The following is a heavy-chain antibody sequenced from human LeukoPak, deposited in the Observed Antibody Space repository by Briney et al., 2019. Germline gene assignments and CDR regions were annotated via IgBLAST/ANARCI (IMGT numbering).Heavy chain of an antibody. V-gene: IGHV3-23*01. D-gene: IGHD3-22*01. CDR2: ISGSGGGT. CDR1: GITLSNYG. J-gene: IGHJ4*03. Sequence: SGGSLRLSCAVSGITLSNYGMSWVRQAPGKGLEWVAGISGSGGGTNYADSVSGRFTISRDNAKNTLYLQMNSLRAEDTAVYFCAKRGVVIRVILVGFHKQAYYFDSWGHGALVTVSS. CDR3: AKRGVVIRVILVGFHKQAYYFDS.